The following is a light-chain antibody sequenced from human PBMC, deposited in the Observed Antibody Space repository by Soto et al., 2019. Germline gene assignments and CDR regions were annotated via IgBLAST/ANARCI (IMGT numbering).Light chain of an antibody. CDR2: EVN. CDR1: SSDAGGYNY. Sequence: QSVLTQPPSASGSPGQSVTISCTRTSSDAGGYNYVSWYQHHPGKAPNLVIYEVNKRPSGVPDRFSGSKSGNTASLTVSGLQAEDEADYYCSSDAGSNNLVFGGGTKLTVL. CDR3: SSDAGSNNLV. V-gene: IGLV2-8*01. J-gene: IGLJ2*01.